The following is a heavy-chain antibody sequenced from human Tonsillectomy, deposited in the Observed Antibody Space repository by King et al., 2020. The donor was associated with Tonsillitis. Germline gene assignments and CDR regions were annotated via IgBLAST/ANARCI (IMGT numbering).Heavy chain of an antibody. V-gene: IGHV4-34*01. CDR1: GGSFRGYN. Sequence: VQLQQWGAGLLKPSETLSLTCAVYGGSFRGYNWGWFRQPPGKGLEGIGEINHIGRTNYNPSLKSRVTISVDTSKNQVSLKLSSVTAADTAVYYCARGRGLTTSFYFDYWGQGTLVSVSS. CDR2: INHIGRT. D-gene: IGHD1/OR15-1a*01. J-gene: IGHJ4*02. CDR3: ARGRGLTTSFYFDY.